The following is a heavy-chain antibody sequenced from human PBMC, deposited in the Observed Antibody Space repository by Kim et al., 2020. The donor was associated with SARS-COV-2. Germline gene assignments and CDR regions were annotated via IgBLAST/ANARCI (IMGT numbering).Heavy chain of an antibody. V-gene: IGHV3-9*01. D-gene: IGHD6-13*01. CDR3: AKVYSIGDYFDY. Sequence: GYADSVKGRFTISRDNAKNSLYLQMNSLRAEDTALYYCAKVYSIGDYFDYWGQGTLVTVSS. J-gene: IGHJ4*02.